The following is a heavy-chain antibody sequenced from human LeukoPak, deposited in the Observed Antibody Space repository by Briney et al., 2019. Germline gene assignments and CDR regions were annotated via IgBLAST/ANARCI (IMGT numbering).Heavy chain of an antibody. CDR2: IKQDGSEI. V-gene: IGHV3-7*03. CDR1: GLTFSSYW. D-gene: IGHD6-13*01. J-gene: IGHJ4*02. Sequence: GGSLRLSCAASGLTFSSYWMSWVRQAPGKGLEWVANIKQDGSEIYYVDSVKGRFTISRDNAKNSLYLQMNSLGAEDTAVYYCARVYWQQLIPLDYWGQGTLVTVSS. CDR3: ARVYWQQLIPLDY.